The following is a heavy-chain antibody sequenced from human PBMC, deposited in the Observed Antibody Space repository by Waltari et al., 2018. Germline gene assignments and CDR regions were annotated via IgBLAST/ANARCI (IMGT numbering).Heavy chain of an antibody. V-gene: IGHV1-69*01. Sequence: QVQLVQSGAEVKKPGSSVKVSCKASGGTFSSYAISWVRQPPGQGLEWMGGIIPIFGTANYAQKFQGRVTITADESTSTAYMELSSLRSEDTAVYYCARDFGIAAAGGVAFDIWGQGTMVTVFS. J-gene: IGHJ3*02. CDR2: IIPIFGTA. CDR3: ARDFGIAAAGGVAFDI. CDR1: GGTFSSYA. D-gene: IGHD6-13*01.